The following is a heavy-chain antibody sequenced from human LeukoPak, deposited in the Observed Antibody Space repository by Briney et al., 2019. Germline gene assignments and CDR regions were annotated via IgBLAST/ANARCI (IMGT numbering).Heavy chain of an antibody. D-gene: IGHD4-17*01. J-gene: IGHJ4*02. V-gene: IGHV3-48*02. CDR1: GFTFSSDS. CDR3: ARDLTSVPTR. Sequence: GGSLRLSCAGSGFTFSSDSMNWVRQAPGKGLEWVSYISSSGNTKHYVDSVKGRFTISRDNAKNSVYRQMNSLRNEDTAVYYCARDLTSVPTRWGQGTLVTVSS. CDR2: ISSSGNTK.